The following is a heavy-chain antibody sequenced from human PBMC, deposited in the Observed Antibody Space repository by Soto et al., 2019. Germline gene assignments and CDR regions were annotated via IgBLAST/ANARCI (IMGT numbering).Heavy chain of an antibody. CDR3: ARDSLRWFGELLMDY. CDR2: ISAYNGNT. CDR1: GYTFTSYG. J-gene: IGHJ4*02. Sequence: GASVKVSCKASGYTFTSYGISWVRQAPGQGLEWMGWISAYNGNTNYAQKLQGRVTMTTDTSTSTAYMELRSLRSDDTAVYYCARDSLRWFGELLMDYWGQGTLVTVSS. V-gene: IGHV1-18*01. D-gene: IGHD3-10*01.